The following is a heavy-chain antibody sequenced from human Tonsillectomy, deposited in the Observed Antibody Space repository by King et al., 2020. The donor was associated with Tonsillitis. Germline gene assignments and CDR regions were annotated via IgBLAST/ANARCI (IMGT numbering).Heavy chain of an antibody. D-gene: IGHD5-12*01. J-gene: IGHJ5*02. CDR3: ARDSGYSAYIPNWFDI. V-gene: IGHV4-4*02. CDR2: INHGGST. CDR1: GGSISSGNW. Sequence: VQLQESGPGLVKPSGTLSLTCAVSGGSISSGNWWSWVRLPPGKGLEWIGEINHGGSTKYNPSLKSRVAISLDKSKNQFSLRLSSVTAADTAVYYCARDSGYSAYIPNWFDIWGQGILVTVSS.